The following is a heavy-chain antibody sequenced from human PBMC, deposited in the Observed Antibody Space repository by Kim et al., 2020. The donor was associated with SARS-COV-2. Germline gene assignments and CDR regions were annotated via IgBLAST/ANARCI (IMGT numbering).Heavy chain of an antibody. V-gene: IGHV3-11*01. J-gene: IGHJ3*02. D-gene: IGHD3-22*01. CDR3: AGYAYYYDSSGTNLDAFDI. Sequence: GGSLRLSCAASGFTFSDYYMSWIRQAPGKGLEWVSYISSSGSTIYYADSVKGRFTISRDNAKNSLYLQMNSLRAEDTAVYYCAGYAYYYDSSGTNLDAFDIWGQGTMVTVSS. CDR1: GFTFSDYY. CDR2: ISSSGSTI.